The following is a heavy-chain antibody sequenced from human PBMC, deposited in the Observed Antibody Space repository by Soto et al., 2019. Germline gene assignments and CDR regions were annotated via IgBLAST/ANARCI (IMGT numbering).Heavy chain of an antibody. Sequence: QVQLVESGGGVFQPGGSLRLSCEASGLPFSSNGLHWVRQTPGKGLGRAAVISYDGSNKYYADSVKGRFTISRDNSKNTLYLQMNSLRDEDTAVYYCAKDRRKVVVAAPFDYWGQGTLVTVSS. V-gene: IGHV3-30*18. CDR1: GLPFSSNG. J-gene: IGHJ4*02. CDR2: ISYDGSNK. D-gene: IGHD2-15*01. CDR3: AKDRRKVVVAAPFDY.